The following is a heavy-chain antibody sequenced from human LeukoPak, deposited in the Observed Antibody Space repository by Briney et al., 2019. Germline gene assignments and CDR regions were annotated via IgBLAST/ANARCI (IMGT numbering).Heavy chain of an antibody. J-gene: IGHJ4*02. D-gene: IGHD6-19*01. Sequence: GGSLRLSCAASGFTFSSYGMHWVRQAPGKGLEWVACIRYDGSNKYYADSVKGRFTISRDNSKNTLYLQMNSLRAEDTAVYYCAKDRFQTRGVAGTVPLYSRQGTLVTVSS. V-gene: IGHV3-30*02. CDR1: GFTFSSYG. CDR3: AKDRFQTRGVAGTVPLY. CDR2: IRYDGSNK.